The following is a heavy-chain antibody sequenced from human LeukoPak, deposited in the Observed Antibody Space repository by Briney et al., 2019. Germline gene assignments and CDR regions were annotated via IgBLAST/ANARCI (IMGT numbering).Heavy chain of an antibody. CDR3: AKNPYYYDSSFLDY. CDR1: GFTFSSYA. Sequence: GGSLRLSCAASGFTFSSYAMSWVRQAPGKGLEWVSAISGSGGSTYYADSMKGRFTISRDNSKNTLYLQMNSLRAEDTAVYYCAKNPYYYDSSFLDYWGQGTLVTVSS. J-gene: IGHJ4*02. D-gene: IGHD3-22*01. CDR2: ISGSGGST. V-gene: IGHV3-23*01.